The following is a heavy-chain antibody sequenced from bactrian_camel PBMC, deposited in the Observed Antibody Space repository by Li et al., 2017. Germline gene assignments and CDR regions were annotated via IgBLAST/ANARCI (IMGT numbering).Heavy chain of an antibody. J-gene: IGHJ4*01. CDR2: FYTAGSDT. Sequence: VQLVESGGGSVPAGGSLTLSCVASDYPWGNNCMAWFRQVSGKEREAIAAFYTAGSDTYYADSVEGRFTISKDNAKNTLYLQMNNLEPEDSGIYYCAADLEIRGGYCYKTNNYWGQGTQVTVS. CDR3: AADLEIRGGYCYKTNNY. D-gene: IGHD2*01. V-gene: IGHV3S54*01. CDR1: DYPWGNNC.